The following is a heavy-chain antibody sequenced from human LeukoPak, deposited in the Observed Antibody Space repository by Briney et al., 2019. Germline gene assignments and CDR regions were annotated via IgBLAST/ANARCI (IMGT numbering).Heavy chain of an antibody. V-gene: IGHV4-39*01. J-gene: IGHJ5*02. D-gene: IGHD2-2*01. CDR1: GGSFSGYY. Sequence: SETLSLTCAVYGGSFSGYYWGWIRQPPGKGLEWIGSIYYSGSTYYNPSLKSRVTISVDTSKNQFSLKLSSVTAADTAVYYCAGYCSSTSCYADWFDPWGQGTLVTVSS. CDR3: AGYCSSTSCYADWFDP. CDR2: IYYSGST.